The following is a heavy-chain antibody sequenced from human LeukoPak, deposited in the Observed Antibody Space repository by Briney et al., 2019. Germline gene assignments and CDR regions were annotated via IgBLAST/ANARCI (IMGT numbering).Heavy chain of an antibody. Sequence: ASVKVSCKASGYTFTSHGISWVRQAPGQGLELMGLISAYNGNTNYAQKLQGRVTMTTDTSTSKAYMELRSLRSDDTAVYYCARDSVGATTGGASMDVWGKGTTVTVSS. CDR2: ISAYNGNT. CDR3: ARDSVGATTGGASMDV. J-gene: IGHJ6*03. D-gene: IGHD1-26*01. V-gene: IGHV1-18*01. CDR1: GYTFTSHG.